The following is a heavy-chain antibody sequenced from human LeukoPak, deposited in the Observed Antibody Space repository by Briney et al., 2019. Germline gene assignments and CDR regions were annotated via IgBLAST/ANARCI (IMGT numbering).Heavy chain of an antibody. CDR1: GGTGSSTNW. J-gene: IGHJ4*02. D-gene: IGHD2-15*01. CDR2: VSLTGGT. CDR3: SRESGGFCPFGY. V-gene: IGHV4-4*02. Sequence: PSETLSRTCGVSGGTGSSTNWWSWVRQPPGQGLEWIGEVSLTGGTNYNPSLNGRVTMSLDGSRNQLSLTLTSVTAADTAIYYCSRESGGFCPFGYWGQGTLVIVPP.